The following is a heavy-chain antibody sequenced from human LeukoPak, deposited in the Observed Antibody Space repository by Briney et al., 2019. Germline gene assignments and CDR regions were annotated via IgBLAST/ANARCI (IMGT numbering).Heavy chain of an antibody. CDR3: ASRKLGNDY. D-gene: IGHD7-27*01. CDR1: GGSFSGYY. Sequence: SETLSLTCAVYGGSFSGYYWSWIRQSPGKGLEWIGYIYYTGTSYNPSLKSRVTIPADTSKNQFSLNLSSVTAADTAVYYCASRKLGNDYWGQGTLVTVSS. V-gene: IGHV4-59*01. CDR2: IYYTGT. J-gene: IGHJ4*02.